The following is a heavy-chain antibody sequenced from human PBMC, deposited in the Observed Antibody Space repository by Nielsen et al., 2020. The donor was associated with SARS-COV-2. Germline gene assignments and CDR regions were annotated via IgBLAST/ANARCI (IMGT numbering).Heavy chain of an antibody. CDR3: ASIVGSCSGGSCHPMYYFDS. V-gene: IGHV4-59*04. D-gene: IGHD2-15*01. CDR2: IYHSGST. Sequence: SETLSLTCTVSGGSISSYYWSWIRQPPGKGLEWIGYIYHSGSTYYNPSLKSRVTISVDRSKNRFSLNLSSVTAADSAVYYCASIVGSCSGGSCHPMYYFDSWGQGNLVTISS. J-gene: IGHJ4*02. CDR1: GGSISSYY.